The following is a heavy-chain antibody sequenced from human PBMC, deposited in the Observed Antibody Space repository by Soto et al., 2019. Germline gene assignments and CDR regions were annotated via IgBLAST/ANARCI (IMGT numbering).Heavy chain of an antibody. Sequence: GESLKISCKASGYNFASYWIAWVRQLPGQGLEWMGIIYPSDSDTRYSPSFEGQVTISADKAISTAYLQLSSLKASDTAIYYCAKVNKFSSSLKGRFAPWGQGTLVTVS. CDR1: GYNFASYW. V-gene: IGHV5-51*01. CDR3: AKVNKFSSSLKGRFAP. J-gene: IGHJ5*02. CDR2: IYPSDSDT.